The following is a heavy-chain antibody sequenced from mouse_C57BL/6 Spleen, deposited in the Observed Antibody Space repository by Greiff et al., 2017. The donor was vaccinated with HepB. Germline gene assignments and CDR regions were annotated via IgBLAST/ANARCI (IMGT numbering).Heavy chain of an antibody. D-gene: IGHD1-1*01. CDR2: ISYDGSN. CDR1: GYSITSGYY. Sequence: EVQLQESGPGLVKPSQSLSLTCSVTGYSITSGYYWNWIRQFPGNKLEWMGYISYDGSNNYNPSLKNRISITRDTSKNQFFLKLNSVTTEDTATYYCARGPFTTVVATDYYAMDYWGQGTSVTVSS. CDR3: ARGPFTTVVATDYYAMDY. V-gene: IGHV3-6*01. J-gene: IGHJ4*01.